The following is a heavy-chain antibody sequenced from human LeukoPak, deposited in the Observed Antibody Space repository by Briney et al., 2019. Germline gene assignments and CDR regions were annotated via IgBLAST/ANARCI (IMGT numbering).Heavy chain of an antibody. D-gene: IGHD6-13*01. J-gene: IGHJ4*02. CDR2: FDPEDGET. V-gene: IGHV1-24*01. CDR1: GYTLTELS. CDR3: ARGDEQQLEPYFDY. Sequence: ASVKVSCKVSGYTLTELSMHWVRQAPGKGLEWMGGFDPEDGETIYAQKFQGRVTMTRDMSTSTVYMELSSLRSEDTAVYYCARGDEQQLEPYFDYWGQGTLVTVSS.